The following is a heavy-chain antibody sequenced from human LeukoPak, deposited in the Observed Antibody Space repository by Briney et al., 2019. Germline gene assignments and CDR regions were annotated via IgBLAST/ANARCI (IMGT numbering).Heavy chain of an antibody. D-gene: IGHD2-2*02. CDR1: GYSFTSYW. V-gene: IGHV5-51*01. CDR2: IYPGDSDT. CDR3: ARSGYCSSTSCYIDYYYMDV. Sequence: PGESLKISCKGSGYSFTSYWIGWVRQMPGKGLEWMGIIYPGDSDTRYSPSFQGQVTISADKSISTAYLQRSSLKASDTAMYYCARSGYCSSTSCYIDYYYMDVWGKGTTVTVSS. J-gene: IGHJ6*03.